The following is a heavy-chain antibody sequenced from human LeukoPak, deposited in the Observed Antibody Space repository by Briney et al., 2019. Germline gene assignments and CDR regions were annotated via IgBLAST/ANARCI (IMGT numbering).Heavy chain of an antibody. D-gene: IGHD1-26*01. CDR3: ARPVGATLQNWFDP. CDR1: GGSISSSSYY. CDR2: IYYSGST. Sequence: SETLSLTCTVSGGSISSSSYYWGWIRQPPGKGLEWIGSIYYSGSTYYNPSLKSRVTISVDTSKNQFSLKLSSVTAADTAVYYCARPVGATLQNWFDPWGQGTLVTVSS. V-gene: IGHV4-39*01. J-gene: IGHJ5*02.